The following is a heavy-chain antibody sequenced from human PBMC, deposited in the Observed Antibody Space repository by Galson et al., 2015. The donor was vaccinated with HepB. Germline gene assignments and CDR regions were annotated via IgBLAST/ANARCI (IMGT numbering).Heavy chain of an antibody. CDR3: AAGIAVAAFDY. V-gene: IGHV7-4-1*02. J-gene: IGHJ4*02. Sequence: SVKVSCRASGYTFTSYAMNWVRQAPGQGLEWMGWINTNTGNPTYAQGFTGRFVFSLDTSVSTAYLQISSLKAEDTAVYYCAAGIAVAAFDYWGQGTLVTVSS. CDR2: INTNTGNP. D-gene: IGHD6-19*01. CDR1: GYTFTSYA.